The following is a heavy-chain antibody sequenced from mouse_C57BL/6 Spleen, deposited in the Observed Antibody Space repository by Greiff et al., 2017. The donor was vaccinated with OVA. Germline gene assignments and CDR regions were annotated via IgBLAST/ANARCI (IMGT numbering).Heavy chain of an antibody. CDR3: ARSGDYEGAMDY. CDR1: GYTFTSYW. Sequence: QVQLQQPGAELVKPGASVKLSCKASGYTFTSYWMHWVKQRPGQGLEWIGMIHPNSGSTNYNEKFKSKATLTVDRSSSTAYMQLSSLTSEDSAVYYCARSGDYEGAMDYWGQGTSVTVSS. CDR2: IHPNSGST. D-gene: IGHD2-4*01. J-gene: IGHJ4*01. V-gene: IGHV1-64*01.